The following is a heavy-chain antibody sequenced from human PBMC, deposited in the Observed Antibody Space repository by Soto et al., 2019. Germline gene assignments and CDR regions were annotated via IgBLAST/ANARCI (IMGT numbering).Heavy chain of an antibody. D-gene: IGHD4-17*01. Sequence: SETLSLTCAVYGGSFSGCYWSWIRQPPGKGLEWIGEINHSGSTNYNPSLKSRVTISVDTSKNQFSLKLSSVTAADTAVYYCARGGDYGEGDYWGQGTLVTVSS. V-gene: IGHV4-34*01. CDR3: ARGGDYGEGDY. CDR1: GGSFSGCY. CDR2: INHSGST. J-gene: IGHJ4*02.